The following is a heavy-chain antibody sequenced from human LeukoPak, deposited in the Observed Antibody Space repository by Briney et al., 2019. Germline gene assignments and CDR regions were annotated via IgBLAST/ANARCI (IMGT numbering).Heavy chain of an antibody. Sequence: PSETLSLTCTVSGGSISSGDYYWSWIRQPSGKGLEWIGYIYYSGSTYYNPSLKSRVTISVDTSKNQFSLKLSSVTAADTAVYYCARSNYDSRGYHGAFDIWGQGTMVTVSS. D-gene: IGHD3-22*01. V-gene: IGHV4-30-4*01. CDR3: ARSNYDSRGYHGAFDI. CDR1: GGSISSGDYY. J-gene: IGHJ3*02. CDR2: IYYSGST.